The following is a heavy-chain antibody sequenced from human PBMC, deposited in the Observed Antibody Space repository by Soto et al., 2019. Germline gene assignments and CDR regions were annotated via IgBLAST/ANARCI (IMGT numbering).Heavy chain of an antibody. D-gene: IGHD5-12*01. J-gene: IGHJ5*02. CDR2: ISPNSGAS. CDR1: GYSFIDYY. V-gene: IGHV1-2*02. Sequence: QVQLVQSGAEVKKSGASVKVSCRTSGYSFIDYYVHWVRQAPGQGLEWVGWISPNSGASKYAENFQGRVTLTRDRSTSTVYMALTGLRSDDTAVYYCASWRGAVATHASWGQGTLVTVS. CDR3: ASWRGAVATHAS.